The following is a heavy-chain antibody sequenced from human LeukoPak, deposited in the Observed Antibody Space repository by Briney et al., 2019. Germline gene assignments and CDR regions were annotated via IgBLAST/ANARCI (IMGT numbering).Heavy chain of an antibody. CDR3: ARGWLQLRVDY. V-gene: IGHV1-2*02. CDR1: GYTFTGYY. J-gene: IGHJ4*02. D-gene: IGHD5-24*01. Sequence: ASVKVSCKASGYTFTGYYMHWVRQAPGQNLEWMGWINPNSGGTNYAQKFQGRVTMTRDTSSSTAYMELRNIRSDDTAIYYCARGWLQLRVDYWGQGTRVTVSS. CDR2: INPNSGGT.